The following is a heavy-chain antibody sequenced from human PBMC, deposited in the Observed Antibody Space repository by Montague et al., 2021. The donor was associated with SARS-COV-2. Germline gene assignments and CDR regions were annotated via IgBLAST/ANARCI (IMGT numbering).Heavy chain of an antibody. Sequence: SETLSLTCAVSNGSFSSFYWNWIRQPPGKGLEWIGGISHCGSTYXNSSLKSRVTISVDTSKKQFSLNLRSVTAADTAVYYCACGDENGSGYMDVWGKGATVTVSS. CDR1: NGSFSSFY. D-gene: IGHD1-26*01. V-gene: IGHV4-34*01. CDR2: ISHCGST. J-gene: IGHJ6*03. CDR3: ACGDENGSGYMDV.